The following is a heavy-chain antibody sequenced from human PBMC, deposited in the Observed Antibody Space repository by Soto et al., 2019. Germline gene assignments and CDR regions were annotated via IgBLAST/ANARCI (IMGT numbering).Heavy chain of an antibody. Sequence: GGSLRLSCAASGSTFSSYAMSWVRQAPGKGLEWVSTISGSGGAVHYADSVKGRFTISRDNSKNRLFLQMNSLGGEDTAVYYCVKGSVWTMTDSKNWFDPWGQGTRVTVSS. CDR1: GSTFSSYA. J-gene: IGHJ5*02. CDR2: ISGSGGAV. D-gene: IGHD1-1*01. CDR3: VKGSVWTMTDSKNWFDP. V-gene: IGHV3-23*01.